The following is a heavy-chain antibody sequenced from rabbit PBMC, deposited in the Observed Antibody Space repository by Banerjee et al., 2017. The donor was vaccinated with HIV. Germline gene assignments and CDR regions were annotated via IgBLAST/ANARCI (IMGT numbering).Heavy chain of an antibody. V-gene: IGHV1S45*01. CDR3: ARGGVGGDWNGFDP. CDR1: GFSFSNKYV. Sequence: QEQLVESGGGLVQPGGSLKLSCTASGFSFSNKYVMCWVRQAPGKGLEWIACINTISGDTVYATWAKGRFTISKASWTTVTLQMTSLTAADTATYFCARGGVGGDWNGFDPWGQGTLVTVS. D-gene: IGHD2-1*01. CDR2: INTISGDT. J-gene: IGHJ2*01.